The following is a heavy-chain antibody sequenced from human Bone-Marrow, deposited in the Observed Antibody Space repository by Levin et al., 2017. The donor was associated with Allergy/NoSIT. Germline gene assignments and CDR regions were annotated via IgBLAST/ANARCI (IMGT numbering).Heavy chain of an antibody. J-gene: IGHJ6*02. CDR2: ISGSGGST. Sequence: AGGSLRLSCAASGFTFSSYAMSWVRQAPGKGLEWVSAISGSGGSTYYADSVKGRFTISRDNSKNTLYLQMNSLRAEDTAVYYCAKPRSISSGWYGVGYYYGMDVWGQGTTVTVSS. D-gene: IGHD6-19*01. CDR3: AKPRSISSGWYGVGYYYGMDV. CDR1: GFTFSSYA. V-gene: IGHV3-23*01.